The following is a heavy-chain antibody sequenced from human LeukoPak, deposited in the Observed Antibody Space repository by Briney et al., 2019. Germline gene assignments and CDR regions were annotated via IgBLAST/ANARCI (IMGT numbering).Heavy chain of an antibody. Sequence: GASVKVSCKASGYTFTMYYIHWVRQAPGQGLEWMGIINPSGGSTSYAQKFQGRVTMTRDMSTSTVYMELSSLRSEDTAVYYCAREGYYYDSSGYYYRINWFDPWGQGTLVTVSS. J-gene: IGHJ5*02. CDR3: AREGYYYDSSGYYYRINWFDP. V-gene: IGHV1-46*01. D-gene: IGHD3-22*01. CDR1: GYTFTMYY. CDR2: INPSGGST.